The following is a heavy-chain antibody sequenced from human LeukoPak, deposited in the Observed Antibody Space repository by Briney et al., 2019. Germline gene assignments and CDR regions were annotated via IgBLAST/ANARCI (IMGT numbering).Heavy chain of an antibody. D-gene: IGHD3-22*01. CDR3: AKDAYYYDSSGYLGPG. J-gene: IGHJ4*02. Sequence: PGRSLRLSCAPSGFTFISDALHWVRQAPGKELEGVAIISFDGTNKYYADSVKGRFTISRDNSNNTVYLQMNSLRTEDTAVYYCAKDAYYYDSSGYLGPGWGQGTLVTVSS. CDR2: ISFDGTNK. V-gene: IGHV3-30-3*01. CDR1: GFTFISDA.